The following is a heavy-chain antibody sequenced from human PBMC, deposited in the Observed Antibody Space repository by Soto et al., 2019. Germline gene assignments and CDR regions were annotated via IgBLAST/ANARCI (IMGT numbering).Heavy chain of an antibody. V-gene: IGHV3-49*03. D-gene: IGHD2-15*01. CDR1: GFTFGDYA. CDR3: TRKSQYCSGGSCYSSGAFDI. J-gene: IGHJ3*02. CDR2: IRSKAYGGTT. Sequence: PGGFLRLSCTASGFTFGDYAMSWFRQAPGKGLEWVGFIRSKAYGGTTEYAASVKGRLTISRDDSKSIAYLQMNSLKTEDTAVYYCTRKSQYCSGGSCYSSGAFDIWGQGTMVTVSS.